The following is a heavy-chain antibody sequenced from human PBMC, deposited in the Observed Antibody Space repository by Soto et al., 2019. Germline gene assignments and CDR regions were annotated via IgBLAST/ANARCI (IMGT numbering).Heavy chain of an antibody. J-gene: IGHJ4*02. CDR1: GGSISSSSYY. CDR3: ARQQYDFWSGYSPNPADY. V-gene: IGHV4-39*01. D-gene: IGHD3-3*01. CDR2: IYYSGST. Sequence: SETLSLTCTVSGGSISSSSYYWGWIRQPPGKGPEWIGSIYYSGSTYYNPSLKSRVTISVDTSKNQFSLKLSSVTAADTAVYYCARQQYDFWSGYSPNPADYWGQGTLVTVSS.